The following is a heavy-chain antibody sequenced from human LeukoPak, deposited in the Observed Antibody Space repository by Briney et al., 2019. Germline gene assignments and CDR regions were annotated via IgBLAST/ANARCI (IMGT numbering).Heavy chain of an antibody. J-gene: IGHJ4*02. CDR1: GGSISSGGYS. CDR2: IYHSGST. D-gene: IGHD4-11*01. CDR3: ARGNYHRFDY. Sequence: PSETLSLTCAVSGGSISSGGYSWSWIRQPPGKGLEWIGYIYHSGSTYYNPSLKSRVTISVDRSKNQFSLKLNSVTAADTAVYYCARGNYHRFDYWGQGTLVTVSS. V-gene: IGHV4-30-2*01.